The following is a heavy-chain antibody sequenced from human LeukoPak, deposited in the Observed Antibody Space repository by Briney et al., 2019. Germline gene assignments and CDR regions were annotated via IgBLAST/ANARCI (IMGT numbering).Heavy chain of an antibody. V-gene: IGHV7-4-1*02. CDR2: INTNTGNP. CDR1: GYTFTSYA. CDR3: ARSLGEFLSGYLFDY. D-gene: IGHD3-3*01. J-gene: IGHJ4*02. Sequence: RASVTVSCKASGYTFTSYAMNWVRQAPGQGLEWMGWINTNTGNPTYAQGFTGRFVFSLDTSVSTAYLQISSLKAEDTAVYYCARSLGEFLSGYLFDYWGQGTLVTVSS.